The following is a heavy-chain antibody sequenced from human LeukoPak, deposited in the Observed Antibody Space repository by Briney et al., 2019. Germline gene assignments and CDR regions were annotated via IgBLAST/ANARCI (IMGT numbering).Heavy chain of an antibody. CDR1: GGSISSYY. CDR2: IYYSGST. D-gene: IGHD5-24*01. V-gene: IGHV4-59*01. J-gene: IGHJ3*02. CDR3: ARGGRWLQLSRAFDI. Sequence: SETLSLTCTVSGGSISSYYWSWIRQPPGKGLEWIGYIYYSGSTNYNPSLKSRVTISVDTSKNQFSLKLSSVTAADTAVYYCARGGRWLQLSRAFDIWGQGTMVTVPS.